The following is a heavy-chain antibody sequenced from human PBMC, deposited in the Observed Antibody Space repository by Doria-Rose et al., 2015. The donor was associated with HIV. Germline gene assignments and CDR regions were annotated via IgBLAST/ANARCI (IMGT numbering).Heavy chain of an antibody. V-gene: IGHV2-26*01. D-gene: IGHD6-13*01. CDR3: ARIKSSRWYHKYYFDF. CDR2: IFSDDER. CDR1: GVSLSSPGMG. J-gene: IGHJ4*02. Sequence: QITLKESGPVLVKPTETLTLTCTVSGVSLSSPGMGVSWIRQPPGKALEWLANIFSDDERSYKTSLKSRLTISRGTSKSQVVLIMTDMDPVDTATYYCARIKSSRWYHKYYFDFWGQGTLVIVSA.